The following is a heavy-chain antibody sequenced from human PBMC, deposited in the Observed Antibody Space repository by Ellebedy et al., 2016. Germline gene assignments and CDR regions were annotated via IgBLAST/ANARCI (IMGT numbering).Heavy chain of an antibody. CDR1: GGTFSSYA. Sequence: ASVKVSCKASGGTFSSYAISWVRQAPGQGLEWMGGIIPILGIANYAQKFQGRVTITADKSTSTAYMELSSLRSEDTAVYYCASRFYYGAFDIWGQGTMVTVSS. D-gene: IGHD3-22*01. V-gene: IGHV1-69*10. J-gene: IGHJ3*02. CDR3: ASRFYYGAFDI. CDR2: IIPILGIA.